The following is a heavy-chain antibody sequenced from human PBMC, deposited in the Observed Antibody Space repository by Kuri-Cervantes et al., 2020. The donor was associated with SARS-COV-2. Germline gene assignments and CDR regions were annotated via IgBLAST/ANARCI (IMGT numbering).Heavy chain of an antibody. CDR3: ARDRQNWGLGVAH. D-gene: IGHD7-27*01. Sequence: GESLKISCAASGFTFTTFGMHWVRQPPGKGLEWVAVVWYDGTTKHYSDSVRGRFTISRDNSKNTLSLQMESLRVEDTAVYYCARDRQNWGLGVAHWGQGTPVTVSS. J-gene: IGHJ4*02. CDR1: GFTFTTFG. CDR2: VWYDGTTK. V-gene: IGHV3-33*01.